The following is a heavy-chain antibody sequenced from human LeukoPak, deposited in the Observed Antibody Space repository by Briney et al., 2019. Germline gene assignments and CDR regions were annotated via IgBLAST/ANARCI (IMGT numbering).Heavy chain of an antibody. V-gene: IGHV1-2*04. CDR1: GYTFTGYY. CDR3: ARGLGYDILTGYDY. D-gene: IGHD3-9*01. J-gene: IGHJ4*02. Sequence: GASVKVSCKASGYTFTGYYMHWVRQAPGQGPEWMGWINPNSGGTNYAQKFQGWVTMTRDTSISTAYMELSRLRSDDTAVYYCARGLGYDILTGYDYWGQGTLVTVSS. CDR2: INPNSGGT.